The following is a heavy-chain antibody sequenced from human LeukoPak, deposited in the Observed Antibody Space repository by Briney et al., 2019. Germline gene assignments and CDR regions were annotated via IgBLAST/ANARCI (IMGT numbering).Heavy chain of an antibody. Sequence: SETLSLTCTIYDGSFRDYYWTWIRQSPGKGLEWIGEIDPSGSANYNPSLKSRVIISVDTSKNHFSLKLSSVTAADTAVYFCARGPYSYDSSGAFDIWGQGTMVTVSS. CDR3: ARGPYSYDSSGAFDI. D-gene: IGHD3-22*01. CDR1: DGSFRDYY. J-gene: IGHJ3*02. V-gene: IGHV4-34*01. CDR2: IDPSGSA.